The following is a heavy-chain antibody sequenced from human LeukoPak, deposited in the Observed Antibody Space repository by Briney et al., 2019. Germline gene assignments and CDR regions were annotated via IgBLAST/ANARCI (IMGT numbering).Heavy chain of an antibody. CDR3: TTEAYCRRNSCYGIDN. CDR2: IKSKTDGGTT. J-gene: IGHJ4*02. CDR1: GFTFNSAW. V-gene: IGHV3-15*05. Sequence: TGGSLRLSCAASGFTFNSAWLSWVRQAPGKGLEWVGRIKSKTDGGTTDYAAPVKGRFTISRDDSKNTLYLQMNSLKTEDTAVYYCTTEAYCRRNSCYGIDNWGQGTLVTVSS. D-gene: IGHD2-2*01.